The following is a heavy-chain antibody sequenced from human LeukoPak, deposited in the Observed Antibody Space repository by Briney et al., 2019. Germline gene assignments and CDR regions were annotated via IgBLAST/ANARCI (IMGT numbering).Heavy chain of an antibody. J-gene: IGHJ1*01. V-gene: IGHV1-2*02. CDR1: GYTFSGYY. Sequence: ASVKVSCKASGYTFSGYYMHWVRQAPGQGLEWMGWINPNSGGTYYAQKFQGRVTMTRDTSISTAYMELSRLRSDDTAVYYCARGYPLSTTAAGTYFQHWGQGTLVTVSS. D-gene: IGHD6-13*01. CDR2: INPNSGGT. CDR3: ARGYPLSTTAAGTYFQH.